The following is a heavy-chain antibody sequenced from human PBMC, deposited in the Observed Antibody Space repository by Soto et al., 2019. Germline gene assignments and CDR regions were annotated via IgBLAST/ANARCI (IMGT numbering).Heavy chain of an antibody. V-gene: IGHV3-21*01. CDR3: TRDASRDSSARGWFDP. CDR1: GFTFRSFT. D-gene: IGHD6-13*01. CDR2: ISSNSAYI. J-gene: IGHJ5*02. Sequence: GGSLRLSCAASGFTFRSFTMNWVRQTPGKGLEWVSTISSNSAYIYYTDALRGRFTISRDNAKNSLHLQMNSLRAEDTAVYYCTRDASRDSSARGWFDPWGPGTLVTVSS.